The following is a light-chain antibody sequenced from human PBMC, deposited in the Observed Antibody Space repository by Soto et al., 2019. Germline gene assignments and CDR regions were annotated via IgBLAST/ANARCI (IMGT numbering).Light chain of an antibody. CDR1: QGISNY. J-gene: IGKJ4*01. Sequence: DIQMTQSPSSLSASVGDRVIITCQATQGISNYLSWYQQRPGRAPKLLIYDASTLEAGVPSRFSGSGSGTDFTFTITSLQPEDVATYYCQQCDSLPLTFGGGTKVDIK. CDR3: QQCDSLPLT. CDR2: DAS. V-gene: IGKV1-33*01.